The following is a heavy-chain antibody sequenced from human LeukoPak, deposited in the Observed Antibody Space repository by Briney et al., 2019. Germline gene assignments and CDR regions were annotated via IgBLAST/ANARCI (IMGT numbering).Heavy chain of an antibody. V-gene: IGHV4-34*01. CDR3: ARKWVAGDFDY. Sequence: SETLSLTCAVYGGSFSGYYWSWIRQPPGKGLEWIGEINHSGSTNYNPSLKSRVTISVDTSKNQFSLKLSSVTAADKAVYYCARKWVAGDFDYWGQGTLVTVSS. D-gene: IGHD3-16*01. CDR2: INHSGST. CDR1: GGSFSGYY. J-gene: IGHJ4*02.